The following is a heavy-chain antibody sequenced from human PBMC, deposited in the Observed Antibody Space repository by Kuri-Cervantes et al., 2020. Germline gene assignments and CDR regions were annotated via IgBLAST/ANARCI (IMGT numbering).Heavy chain of an antibody. J-gene: IGHJ6*03. D-gene: IGHD3-3*01. Sequence: GESLKISCAASGFTFSNAWMSWVRQAPGKGLEWIGRIYSKTDGGTTDYAAPVKGRFTISRDDSKNTLYLQMNSLKTEDTAVYYCTTEYYDFWSGYYSYMDVWGKGTTVTVSS. V-gene: IGHV3-15*01. CDR3: TTEYYDFWSGYYSYMDV. CDR1: GFTFSNAW. CDR2: IYSKTDGGTT.